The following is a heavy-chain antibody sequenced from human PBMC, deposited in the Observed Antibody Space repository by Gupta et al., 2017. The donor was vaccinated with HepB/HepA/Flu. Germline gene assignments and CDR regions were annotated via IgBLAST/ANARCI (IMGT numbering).Heavy chain of an antibody. J-gene: IGHJ4*02. CDR1: GFTFSSYE. CDR3: ARAPWVHHYYFDY. V-gene: IGHV3-48*03. D-gene: IGHD7-27*01. Sequence: EVQLVESGGGLVQPGGSLRLSCAASGFTFSSYEMNWVRQAPGKGLEWVSYISSSGSTIYYADAVKGRFTISRDNAKNSLYLQMNRLRAEDTAVYYCARAPWVHHYYFDYWGQGTLVTVSS. CDR2: ISSSGSTI.